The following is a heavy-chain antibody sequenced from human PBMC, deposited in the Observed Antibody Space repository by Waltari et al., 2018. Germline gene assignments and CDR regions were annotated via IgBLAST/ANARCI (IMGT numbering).Heavy chain of an antibody. CDR2: IYYSGRT. D-gene: IGHD3-22*01. Sequence: QLQLNMSGPGLVKPSETLSLTCAVSNASITSGVYFWGWIRQPPGKGLECVGVIYYSGRTFYNPSLKSRVTISVDKSKNLSSLRLRSVTAADTAVYYCVRQAPDSSGFFPNYFDSWGQGTLVTVSS. V-gene: IGHV4-39*01. CDR1: NASITSGVYF. J-gene: IGHJ4*02. CDR3: VRQAPDSSGFFPNYFDS.